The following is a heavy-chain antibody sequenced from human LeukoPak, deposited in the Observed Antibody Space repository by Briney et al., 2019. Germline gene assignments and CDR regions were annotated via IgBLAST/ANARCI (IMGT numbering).Heavy chain of an antibody. CDR2: INTNTGNP. J-gene: IGHJ4*02. CDR3: ARVGLVQEFDY. D-gene: IGHD6-19*01. Sequence: ASVKVSCKASGYTFTTYTMNWVRQAPGQGLEWMGWINTNTGNPTYAQGFTGRFVFSLDTSVSTAYLQISSLKAEDTAVYHCARVGLVQEFDYWGQGTLVTVSS. V-gene: IGHV7-4-1*02. CDR1: GYTFTTYT.